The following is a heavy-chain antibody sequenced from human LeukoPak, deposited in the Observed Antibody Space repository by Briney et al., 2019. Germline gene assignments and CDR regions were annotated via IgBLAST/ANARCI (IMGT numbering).Heavy chain of an antibody. Sequence: PGGSLRLSCAASRFTFTNAWMHWVRQAPGKGLEWVGRIKTKSEGGTIDYAAPVRGRFTISRDDSENTLYLQMNSLKTEDTALYYCSTDQGGDILTGCWGQGTLVTVSS. CDR1: RFTFTNAW. D-gene: IGHD3-9*01. CDR3: STDQGGDILTGC. J-gene: IGHJ4*02. CDR2: IKTKSEGGTI. V-gene: IGHV3-15*07.